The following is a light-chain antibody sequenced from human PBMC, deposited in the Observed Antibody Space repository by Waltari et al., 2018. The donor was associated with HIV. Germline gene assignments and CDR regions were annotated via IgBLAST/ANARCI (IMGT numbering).Light chain of an antibody. CDR1: SSDVGGYNY. CDR2: DVI. Sequence: QSALTQPRSVYGSPGQSVPISCTGTSSDVGGYNYVSWYQQHPGKAPQVIIHDVIQRPSGVPDRFSGSKSGNTASLTISGLQAEDEAHYYCCSYAGTYTSFVFGAGTKVTVL. CDR3: CSYAGTYTSFV. J-gene: IGLJ1*01. V-gene: IGLV2-11*01.